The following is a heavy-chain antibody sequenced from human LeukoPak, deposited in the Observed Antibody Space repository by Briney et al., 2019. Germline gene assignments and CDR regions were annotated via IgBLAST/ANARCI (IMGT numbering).Heavy chain of an antibody. V-gene: IGHV4-4*07. Sequence: PSETLSLICTVSGGSISSYYWSWIRQPAGKGLEWIGRIYTSGSTNYNPSLKSRATMSVDTSKNQFSLKLSSVTAADTAVYYCAGTVTTHYYYYYMDVWGIGTTVTVSS. J-gene: IGHJ6*03. CDR2: IYTSGST. D-gene: IGHD4-17*01. CDR3: AGTVTTHYYYYYMDV. CDR1: GGSISSYY.